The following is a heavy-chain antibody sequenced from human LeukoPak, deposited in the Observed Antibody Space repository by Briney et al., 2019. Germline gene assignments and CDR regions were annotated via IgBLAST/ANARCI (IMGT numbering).Heavy chain of an antibody. V-gene: IGHV1-2*02. CDR3: GRGIQSFDP. Sequence: ASVKVSCKASGYTFTSYDINWVRQAPGQGLEWMGWINPKSGDTNYAQKFQDRVTMTRDTSTSTGYMELRSLRSEDTAVYYCGRGIQSFDPWGQGTLVTVSS. CDR2: INPKSGDT. CDR1: GYTFTSYD. J-gene: IGHJ5*02.